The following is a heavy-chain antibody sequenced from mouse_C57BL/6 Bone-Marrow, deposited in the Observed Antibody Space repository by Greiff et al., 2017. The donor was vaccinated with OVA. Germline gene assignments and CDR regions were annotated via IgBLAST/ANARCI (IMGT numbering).Heavy chain of an antibody. CDR3: AREDSNYFDY. J-gene: IGHJ2*01. Sequence: EVKLVESGGGLVQPGGSLKLSCAASGFTFSDYYMYWVRQTPEKRLEWVAYISNGGGSTYYPDTVKGRFTISRDNAKNTLYLQMSRLKSEDTAMYYCAREDSNYFDYWGQGTTLTVSS. CDR1: GFTFSDYY. V-gene: IGHV5-12*01. CDR2: ISNGGGST. D-gene: IGHD2-5*01.